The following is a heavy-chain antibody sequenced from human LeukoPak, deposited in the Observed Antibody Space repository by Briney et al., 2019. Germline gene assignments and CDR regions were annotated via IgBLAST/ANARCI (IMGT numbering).Heavy chain of an antibody. CDR1: GGTFSSYA. J-gene: IGHJ6*03. CDR2: ISAYNGNT. V-gene: IGHV1-18*01. Sequence: ASVKVSCKASGGTFSSYAISWVRQAPGQGLEWMGWISAYNGNTNYAQKLQGRVTMTTDTSTSTAYMELRSLRSDDTAVYYRARSGNWNDYYYYYYYMDVWGKGTTVTISS. D-gene: IGHD1-1*01. CDR3: ARSGNWNDYYYYYYYMDV.